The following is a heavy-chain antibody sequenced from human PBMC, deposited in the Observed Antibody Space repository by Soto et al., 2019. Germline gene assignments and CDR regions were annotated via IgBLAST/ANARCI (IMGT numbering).Heavy chain of an antibody. J-gene: IGHJ6*02. V-gene: IGHV4-31*03. CDR3: ARDRHYDFWSGEDYYYYGMDV. CDR1: GGSISSGGYY. D-gene: IGHD3-3*01. Sequence: SETLSLTCTVSGGSISSGGYYWSWIRQHPGKGLEWIGYIYYGGSTYYNPSLKSRVTISVDTSKNQFSLKLSSVTAADTAVYYCARDRHYDFWSGEDYYYYGMDVWGQGTTVTVSS. CDR2: IYYGGST.